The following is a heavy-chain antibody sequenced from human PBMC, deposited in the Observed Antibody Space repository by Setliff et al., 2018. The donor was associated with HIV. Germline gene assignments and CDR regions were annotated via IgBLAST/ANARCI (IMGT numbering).Heavy chain of an antibody. D-gene: IGHD3-10*01. CDR1: GGSFSGYY. CDR3: ARRPISPFSLTTGMLDP. J-gene: IGHJ5*02. Sequence: KPSETLSLTCTVSGGSFSGYYWTWIRQAPGEGLQWIGEINEGGGTNYNPSLESRVTMSVDTSKNQFSLRLISVTAADTALYYCARRPISPFSLTTGMLDPWGQGTLVTVSS. V-gene: IGHV4-34*01. CDR2: INEGGGT.